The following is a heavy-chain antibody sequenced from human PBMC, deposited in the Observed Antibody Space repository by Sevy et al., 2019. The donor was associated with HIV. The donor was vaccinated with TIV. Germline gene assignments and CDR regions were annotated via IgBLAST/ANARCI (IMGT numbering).Heavy chain of an antibody. V-gene: IGHV3-20*04. CDR2: INWNGGST. D-gene: IGHD5-12*01. CDR1: GFTFDDYG. J-gene: IGHJ6*03. Sequence: GGSLRLSCAASGFTFDDYGMSWVRQAPGKGLEWVSGINWNGGSTGYADSVKGRFTISRDNAKNSLYLQMNSLRAEDTALYYGARASGYDYYYYYMDVWGKGTTVTVSS. CDR3: ARASGYDYYYYYMDV.